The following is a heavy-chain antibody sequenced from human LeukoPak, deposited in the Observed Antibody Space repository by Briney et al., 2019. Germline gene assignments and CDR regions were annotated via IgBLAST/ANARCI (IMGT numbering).Heavy chain of an antibody. D-gene: IGHD3-10*01. CDR1: GYNFGTRW. CDR3: ARGAYGSGSYYNYYGMDV. Sequence: GESLKISCKGSGYNFGTRWVAWVRQMPGKGLEWMGIIYPDDSDARYSPSFQGQVTISADKSINTAYLQWSSLKASDTAIYFCARGAYGSGSYYNYYGMDVWGQGTTVTVS. V-gene: IGHV5-51*01. CDR2: IYPDDSDA. J-gene: IGHJ6*02.